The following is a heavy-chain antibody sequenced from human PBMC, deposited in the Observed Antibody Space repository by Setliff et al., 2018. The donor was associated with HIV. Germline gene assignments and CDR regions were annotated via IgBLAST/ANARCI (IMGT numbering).Heavy chain of an antibody. CDR1: GDSVSSNSAA. D-gene: IGHD2-2*01. J-gene: IGHJ6*03. CDR3: ARGGGYCSSTSCYSGITRLGFYMDV. Sequence: SQTLSLTCAISGDSVSSNSAAWNWIRQSPARGLEWLGRTHYRSKWYYNYAVSVKSRITINPDTSKNQFSLQLNSVTPEDTAVYYCARGGGYCSSTSCYSGITRLGFYMDVWGKGTTVTVSS. CDR2: THYRSKWYY. V-gene: IGHV6-1*01.